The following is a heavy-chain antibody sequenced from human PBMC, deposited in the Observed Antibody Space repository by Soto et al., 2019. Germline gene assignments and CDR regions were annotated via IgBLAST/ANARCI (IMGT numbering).Heavy chain of an antibody. CDR2: ISGSGGST. CDR3: AEVESENSSGYDAFDI. V-gene: IGHV3-23*01. Sequence: EVQLLESGGGLVQPGGSLRLSCAASGFTFSSYAMSWVRQAPGTGLEWVSAISGSGGSTYYSDSVKGRFTISRDNSKNALYLQMNSLRAEDTAVYYCAEVESENSSGYDAFDIWGQGTMVTVAS. CDR1: GFTFSSYA. J-gene: IGHJ3*02. D-gene: IGHD6-13*01.